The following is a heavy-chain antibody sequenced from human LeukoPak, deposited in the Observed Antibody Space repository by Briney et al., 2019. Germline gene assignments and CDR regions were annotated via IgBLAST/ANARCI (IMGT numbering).Heavy chain of an antibody. V-gene: IGHV1-8*03. CDR2: MNPNSGNT. CDR3: ARVHYDFWSGYSPPYFDY. J-gene: IGHJ4*02. D-gene: IGHD3-3*01. Sequence: ASVKVSCKASGYTFTSYDINWVRQATGQGLEWMGWMNPNSGNTGYAQKFQGRVTITRNTSISTAYMELSSLRSEDTAVYYCARVHYDFWSGYSPPYFDYWGQGTLVTVSS. CDR1: GYTFTSYD.